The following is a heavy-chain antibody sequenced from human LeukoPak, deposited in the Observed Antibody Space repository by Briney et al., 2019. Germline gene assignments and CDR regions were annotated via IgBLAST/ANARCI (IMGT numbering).Heavy chain of an antibody. V-gene: IGHV3-33*01. CDR3: ARDVVVVPAAHYGMDV. J-gene: IGHJ6*04. D-gene: IGHD2-2*01. CDR2: IWYDGSNK. CDR1: GFTFSSYG. Sequence: PGRSLRLSCAASGFTFSSYGMHWVRQAPGKGLEWVAVIWYDGSNKYYADSVEGRFTISRDNSKNTLYLQMNSLRAEDTAVYYCARDVVVVPAAHYGMDVWGKGTTVTVSS.